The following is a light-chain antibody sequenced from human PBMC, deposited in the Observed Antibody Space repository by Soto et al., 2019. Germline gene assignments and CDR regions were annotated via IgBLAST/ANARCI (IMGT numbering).Light chain of an antibody. CDR3: QQYNNWPLT. CDR2: GAS. Sequence: EIVLTQSPATLSLSPGERATLSCRASQSVGSFLAWYQQKPGQAPRLLIYGASNRATGIPDRFSGSGSGTESTLTISSLQSEDFAVYYCQQYNNWPLTFGGGTKVDIK. V-gene: IGKV3D-15*01. J-gene: IGKJ4*01. CDR1: QSVGSF.